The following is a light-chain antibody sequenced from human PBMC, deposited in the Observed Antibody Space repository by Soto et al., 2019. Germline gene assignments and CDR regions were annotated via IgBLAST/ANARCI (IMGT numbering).Light chain of an antibody. J-gene: IGKJ2*01. V-gene: IGKV3-15*01. CDR1: QSVSSH. CDR3: QQYNNRPRT. Sequence: EIVMTQSPDTLSVSPGERATLSCRASQSVSSHLAWYQQKPGQAPRLLIYTASTRATGIPARFSGSGSGADFSLAISSLQSEDFAVYYWQQYNNRPRTFGQGTKLEIK. CDR2: TAS.